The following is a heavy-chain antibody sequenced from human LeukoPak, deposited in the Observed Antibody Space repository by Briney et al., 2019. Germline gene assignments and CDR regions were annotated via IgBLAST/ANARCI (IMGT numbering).Heavy chain of an antibody. J-gene: IGHJ6*02. V-gene: IGHV4-61*02. Sequence: SETLSLTCTVSGGSISSGGYYWSWIRQPAGKGLEWIGRIYTSGSTNYNPSLKSRVTISVDTSKNQFSLKLSSVTAADTAVYYCARGNCGGDCYNYYYYGMDVWGQGTTVTVSS. D-gene: IGHD2-21*02. CDR2: IYTSGST. CDR1: GGSISSGGYY. CDR3: ARGNCGGDCYNYYYYGMDV.